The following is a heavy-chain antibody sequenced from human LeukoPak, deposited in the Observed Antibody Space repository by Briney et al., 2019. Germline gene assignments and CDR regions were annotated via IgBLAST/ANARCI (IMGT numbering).Heavy chain of an antibody. J-gene: IGHJ6*02. V-gene: IGHV1-69*13. Sequence: ASVKVSCKASGGTFSSHAISWVRQAPGQGLEWMGGIIPIFGTANYAQKFQGRVTITADESTSTAYMELSSLRSEDTAVYYCARGQILTGSPPTLNYGMDVWGQGTTVTVSS. D-gene: IGHD3-9*01. CDR2: IIPIFGTA. CDR1: GGTFSSHA. CDR3: ARGQILTGSPPTLNYGMDV.